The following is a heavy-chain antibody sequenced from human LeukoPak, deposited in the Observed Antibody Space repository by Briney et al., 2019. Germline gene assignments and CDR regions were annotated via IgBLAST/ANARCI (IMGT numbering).Heavy chain of an antibody. CDR3: ASSMYYDFWSGYYTGYCYYMDV. CDR1: GFTFSSYG. D-gene: IGHD3-3*01. CDR2: ISYDGSNK. Sequence: PGGSLRLSCAASGFTFSSYGMHWVRQAPGKGLEWVAVISYDGSNKYYADSVKGRFTISRDNSKNTLYLQMNSLRAEDTAVYYCASSMYYDFWSGYYTGYCYYMDVWGKGTTVTVSS. J-gene: IGHJ6*03. V-gene: IGHV3-30*03.